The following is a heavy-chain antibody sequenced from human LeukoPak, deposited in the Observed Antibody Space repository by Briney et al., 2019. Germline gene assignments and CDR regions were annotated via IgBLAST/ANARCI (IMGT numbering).Heavy chain of an antibody. V-gene: IGHV3-21*01. D-gene: IGHD5-18*01. CDR3: ARVRGEYSYGSFDY. J-gene: IGHJ4*02. CDR1: GFTFSSYG. CDR2: ISSSSSYI. Sequence: PGGSLRLSCAASGFTFSSYGMHWVHQAPGKGLEWVSSISSSSSYIYYADSLKGRFTISRDNAKNSLYLQMNSLRAEDTAVYYCARVRGEYSYGSFDYWGQGTLLTVSS.